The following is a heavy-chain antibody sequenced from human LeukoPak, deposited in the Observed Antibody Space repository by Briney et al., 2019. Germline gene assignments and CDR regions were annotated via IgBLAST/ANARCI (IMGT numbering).Heavy chain of an antibody. CDR2: ISYDGSSK. CDR1: GFTFSSYA. D-gene: IGHD3-3*01. V-gene: IGHV3-30-3*01. Sequence: GRSLRLSCAASGFTFSSYAMHWVRQAPGKGLEWVAVISYDGSSKYYADSVKRRFTSARDNSKNTMSMQMNSLRAEDTAVYYCARDSSDFWSGYFHYYYGMDVWGQGTTVTVSS. CDR3: ARDSSDFWSGYFHYYYGMDV. J-gene: IGHJ6*02.